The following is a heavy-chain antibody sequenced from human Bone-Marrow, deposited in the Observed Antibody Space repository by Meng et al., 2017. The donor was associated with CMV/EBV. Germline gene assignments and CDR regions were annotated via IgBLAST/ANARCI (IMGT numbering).Heavy chain of an antibody. J-gene: IGHJ4*02. CDR1: GYTFTGYY. CDR2: INPNSGGT. D-gene: IGHD5-18*01. V-gene: IGHV1-2*02. Sequence: ASVKVSCKSSGYTFTGYYMHWVRPAPGQGLEWMGWINPNSGGTNYAQKFQGRVTMTRDTSISTAYMELSRLRSEDTAVYYCARDLSYGPRVFRDYWGQGTLVTVSS. CDR3: ARDLSYGPRVFRDY.